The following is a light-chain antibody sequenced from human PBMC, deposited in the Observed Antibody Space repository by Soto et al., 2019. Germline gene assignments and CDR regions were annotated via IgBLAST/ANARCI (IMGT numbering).Light chain of an antibody. J-gene: IGKJ1*01. V-gene: IGKV3-11*01. CDR2: DAS. Sequence: EIVLTQSPDTLSLSPGESATLSCRASQSVSRYLAWYQQKPGQTPRLLIYDASNRAAGIPARFSGSGSGTEFTLTISSLQSEDFAVYYCQQYNNWPPWTFGQGTKVDIK. CDR1: QSVSRY. CDR3: QQYNNWPPWT.